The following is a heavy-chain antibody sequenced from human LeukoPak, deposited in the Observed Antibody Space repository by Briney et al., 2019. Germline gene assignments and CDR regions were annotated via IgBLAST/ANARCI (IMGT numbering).Heavy chain of an antibody. J-gene: IGHJ5*02. CDR2: ISWNGGTV. Sequence: GGSLRPSCAASGFTFDDFGMHWVRQVPGKGLEWVTGISWNGGTVGYADSVKGRFTISRDNSKNTLYLQMNSLRAEDTAVYYCAKDFHRYCSGGSCYNWFDPWGQGTLVTVSS. D-gene: IGHD2-15*01. CDR1: GFTFDDFG. CDR3: AKDFHRYCSGGSCYNWFDP. V-gene: IGHV3-9*01.